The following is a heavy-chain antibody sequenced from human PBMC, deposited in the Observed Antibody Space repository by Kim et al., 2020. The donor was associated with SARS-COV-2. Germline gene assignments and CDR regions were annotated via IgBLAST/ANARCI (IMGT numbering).Heavy chain of an antibody. CDR3: ARAPGKRIQLWLGHFDY. D-gene: IGHD5-18*01. Sequence: LKSRVTISVDTSKNQFSLKLSSVTAADTAVYYCARAPGKRIQLWLGHFDYWGQGTLVTVSS. J-gene: IGHJ4*02. V-gene: IGHV4-34*01.